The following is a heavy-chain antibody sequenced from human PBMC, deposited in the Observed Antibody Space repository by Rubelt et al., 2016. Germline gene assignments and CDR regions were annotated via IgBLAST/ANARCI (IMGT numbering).Heavy chain of an antibody. J-gene: IGHJ4*02. CDR2: IYYSGST. CDR1: GGSISRYY. Sequence: QVQLQESGPGLVKPSETLSLTCTVSGGSISRYYWSWIRQPPGNRLEWIGFIYYSGSTNYNPSLKSRVTISVDTSKNQFSLKLSSVTAADTAVYYWARSNYFDYWGQGTLVTVSS. CDR3: ARSNYFDY. V-gene: IGHV4-59*08.